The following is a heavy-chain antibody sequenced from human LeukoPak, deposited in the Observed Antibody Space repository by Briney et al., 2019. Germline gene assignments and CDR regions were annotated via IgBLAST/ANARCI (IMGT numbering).Heavy chain of an antibody. CDR3: AKGGITMIPHSWFDP. D-gene: IGHD3-22*01. J-gene: IGHJ5*02. CDR1: GFTFSSYG. CDR2: IWYDGSNK. Sequence: PGGSLRLSCAASGFTFSSYGVHWVRQAPGKGLEWVAVIWYDGSNKYYADSVKGRFTISRDNSKNTLYLQMNSLRAEDTAVYYCAKGGITMIPHSWFDPWGQGTLVTVSS. V-gene: IGHV3-33*06.